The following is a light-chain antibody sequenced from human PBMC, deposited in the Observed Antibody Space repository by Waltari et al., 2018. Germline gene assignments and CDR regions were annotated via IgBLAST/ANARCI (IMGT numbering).Light chain of an antibody. V-gene: IGLV1-40*01. CDR3: QAYDNSLSGYV. J-gene: IGLJ1*01. CDR2: GNT. CDR1: SSNIGAGND. Sequence: QSVLTQPPSVSGAPGQRVTISCSGSSSNIGAGNDVHLYQQLPGTAPKLLIYGNTNRPSGVPDRVSGSKAGTSASLAITGLQADDEADYYCQAYDNSLSGYVFGTGTKVTVL.